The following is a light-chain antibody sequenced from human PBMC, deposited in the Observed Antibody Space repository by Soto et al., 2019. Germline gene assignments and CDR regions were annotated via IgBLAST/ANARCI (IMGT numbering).Light chain of an antibody. CDR1: QSVGSY. Sequence: ETVLTQSPDTLSLSPGERVTLSCRASQSVGSYLVWYQQKPGQAPRLLFYGASNRATGIPARFSGSGSGTDFTLTISSLEPEDFAVYYCQHRSNGFGQGTKLEIK. V-gene: IGKV3-11*01. CDR2: GAS. CDR3: QHRSNG. J-gene: IGKJ2*01.